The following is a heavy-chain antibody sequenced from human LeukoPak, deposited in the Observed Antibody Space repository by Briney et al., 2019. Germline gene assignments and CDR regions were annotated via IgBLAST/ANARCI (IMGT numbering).Heavy chain of an antibody. CDR1: GSSITTSNYY. CDR3: ARHSVVDMTYSHGYPRHFDP. D-gene: IGHD5-12*01. Sequence: PSETLSLTCTVSGSSITTSNYYWAWIRQPPGEGLEWIGTISYSGSTYCNPSLKSRVTISVDTSKSQLSLNLKSVAAADMAVYYCARHSVVDMTYSHGYPRHFDPWGHGTLVTVSS. CDR2: ISYSGST. V-gene: IGHV4-39*01. J-gene: IGHJ5*02.